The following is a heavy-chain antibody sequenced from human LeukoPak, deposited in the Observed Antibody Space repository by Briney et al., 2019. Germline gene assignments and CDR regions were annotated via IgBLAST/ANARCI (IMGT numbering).Heavy chain of an antibody. D-gene: IGHD2-15*01. J-gene: IGHJ4*02. CDR2: INPNSGGT. CDR3: ARGYCSGGSCYEIDY. Sequence: ASVKVSCKASGYTFTGYYMHWVRQAPGQGLEWMGRINPNSGGTNYAQKFQGRVTMTRDTSISTAYMELSRLRSDDTAVYYCARGYCSGGSCYEIDYWGLGTLVTVSS. CDR1: GYTFTGYY. V-gene: IGHV1-2*06.